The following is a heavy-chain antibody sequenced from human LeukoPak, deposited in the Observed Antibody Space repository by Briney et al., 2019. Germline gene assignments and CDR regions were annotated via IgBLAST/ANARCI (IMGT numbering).Heavy chain of an antibody. CDR1: GFTVSSNH. CDR2: IYSGGST. D-gene: IGHD3-16*01. CDR3: ARPRFYVFDWYFDL. V-gene: IGHV3-53*01. J-gene: IGHJ2*01. Sequence: GGSLRLSCAASGFTVSSNHMSWVRQAPGKGLEWVSVIYSGGSTYYADSVKGRFTISRDNSKNTLYLQMNSLRAEDTAVYYCARPRFYVFDWYFDLWGRGTLVTVSS.